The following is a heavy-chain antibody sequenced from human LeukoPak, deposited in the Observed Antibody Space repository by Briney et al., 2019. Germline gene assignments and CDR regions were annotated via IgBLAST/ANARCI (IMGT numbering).Heavy chain of an antibody. CDR1: GFIFSNYW. CDR3: TRANVVVAAPVVDYFDY. D-gene: IGHD2-15*01. Sequence: PGGSLRLSCAASGFIFSNYWMTWVRQAPGKGLEWVGFIRSKAYGGTTEYAASVKGRFTISRDDSKSIAYLQMNSLKTEDTAVYYCTRANVVVAAPVVDYFDYWGQGTLVTVSS. V-gene: IGHV3-49*04. J-gene: IGHJ4*02. CDR2: IRSKAYGGTT.